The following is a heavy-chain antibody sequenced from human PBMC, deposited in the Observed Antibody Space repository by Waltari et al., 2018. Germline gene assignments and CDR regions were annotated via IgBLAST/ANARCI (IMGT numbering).Heavy chain of an antibody. Sequence: QVQLQESGPGLVKPSETLSLTCAVSGYSISSGYSWGWIRQPPGKGLEWIGSIYHSGSTYYNPSLKSRVTISVDTSKNQFSLKLSSVTAADTAVYYCARQLELGWAGWFDPWGQGTLVTVSS. D-gene: IGHD1-1*01. V-gene: IGHV4-38-2*01. J-gene: IGHJ5*02. CDR2: IYHSGST. CDR1: GYSISSGYS. CDR3: ARQLELGWAGWFDP.